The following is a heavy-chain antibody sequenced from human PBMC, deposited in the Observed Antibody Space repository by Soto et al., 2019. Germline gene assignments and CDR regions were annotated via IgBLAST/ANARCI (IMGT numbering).Heavy chain of an antibody. CDR1: GYTFTSYG. CDR2: ISAYNGNT. D-gene: IGHD5-18*01. V-gene: IGHV1-18*01. CDR3: ARVWGYSPPDY. Sequence: QVQLVQSGAEVKKPGASVKVSCKASGYTFTSYGISCVRQAPGQGLEWMGWISAYNGNTNYAQKLQGSVTMTTDTSTSTAYTELRSLRSDDTAVYYCARVWGYSPPDYWGRGTLFTVSS. J-gene: IGHJ4*02.